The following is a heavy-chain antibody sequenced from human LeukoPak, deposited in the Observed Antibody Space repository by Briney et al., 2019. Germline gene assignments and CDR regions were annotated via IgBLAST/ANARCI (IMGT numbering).Heavy chain of an antibody. CDR2: IIPIFGTA. CDR1: GGTFSSYA. Sequence: ASVKVSCKASGGTFSSYAISWVRQAPGQGLEWMGGIIPIFGTANYAQKFQGRVTITADESTSTAYMELSSLRSEDTAVYYCATTDDYGAPGGLWGQGTLVTDSS. D-gene: IGHD4-17*01. V-gene: IGHV1-69*13. CDR3: ATTDDYGAPGGL. J-gene: IGHJ4*02.